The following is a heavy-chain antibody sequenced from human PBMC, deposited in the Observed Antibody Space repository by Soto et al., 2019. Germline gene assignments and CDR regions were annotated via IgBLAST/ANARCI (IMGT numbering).Heavy chain of an antibody. V-gene: IGHV3-23*01. CDR2: ISCCGGST. J-gene: IGHJ4*02. D-gene: IGHD6-19*01. CDR1: GFNFKKFA. CDR3: AKADGEQWLLPHLDK. Sequence: EVPLLESGGGVVQPGGSLRLSCVASGFNFKKFAMSWLRHAPGEGLEWVSGISCCGGSTSYADSVKGRFSIARDDSTNTLSLQMNNLRAEDTAQYYCAKADGEQWLLPHLDKWGQGTLVTVS.